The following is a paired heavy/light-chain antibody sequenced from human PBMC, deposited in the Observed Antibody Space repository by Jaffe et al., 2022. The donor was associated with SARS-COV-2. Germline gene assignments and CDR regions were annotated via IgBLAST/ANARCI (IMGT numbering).Light chain of an antibody. CDR3: QKYNSVPLT. Sequence: DIQMTQSPSSLSASVGDRVTITCRASQGISNFLAWYQQKPGKVPKLLIYAASTLQSGVPSRFSGSGSGTDFTLTITSLQPEDVAIYYCQKYNSVPLTFGGGTKVEIK. CDR2: AAS. V-gene: IGKV1-27*01. CDR1: QGISNF. J-gene: IGKJ4*01.
Heavy chain of an antibody. D-gene: IGHD6-6*01. CDR2: ISSSSSTL. Sequence: EVQLVDSGGGLVQPGGSLRLSCAASGFTFSSYSMNWVRQAPGKGLEWISYISSSSSTLYYADSVKGRFTISRDNAKNSLYLQMNSLRDEDTAVYYCARTPHLAARSHFYYYGMDVWGQGTTVTVSS. V-gene: IGHV3-48*02. J-gene: IGHJ6*02. CDR1: GFTFSSYS. CDR3: ARTPHLAARSHFYYYGMDV.